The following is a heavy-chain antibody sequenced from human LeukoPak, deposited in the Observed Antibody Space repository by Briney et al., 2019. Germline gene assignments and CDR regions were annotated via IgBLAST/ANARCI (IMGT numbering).Heavy chain of an antibody. CDR2: INPNSGGT. CDR3: ARDPLDPSDDAFDI. CDR1: GYTFTDYY. V-gene: IGHV1-2*02. D-gene: IGHD3-16*02. Sequence: ASVKVSCKASGYTFTDYYIHWVRQAPGQGLDWMGLINPNSGGTKYAQKFQGRVTMTRDTSTSTAYMELSRVRSDDSAFYYCARDPLDPSDDAFDIWGQGTMVTVSS. J-gene: IGHJ3*02.